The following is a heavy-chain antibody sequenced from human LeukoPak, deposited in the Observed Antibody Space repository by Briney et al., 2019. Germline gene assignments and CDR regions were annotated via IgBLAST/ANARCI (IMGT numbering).Heavy chain of an antibody. V-gene: IGHV4-34*01. CDR1: GGSFSGYY. Sequence: SETLSLTCAVYGGSFSGYYWSWIRQPPGKGLEWIGEINHSGSTNYNPSLKSRVTISVDTSKNQFSLKLSSVTAADTAVYYCARTYSYGSGDAFDIWGQGTMVTVSS. D-gene: IGHD5-18*01. J-gene: IGHJ3*02. CDR2: INHSGST. CDR3: ARTYSYGSGDAFDI.